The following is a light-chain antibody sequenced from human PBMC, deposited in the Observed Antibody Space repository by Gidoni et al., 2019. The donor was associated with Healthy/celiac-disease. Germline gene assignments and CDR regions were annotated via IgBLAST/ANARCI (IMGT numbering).Light chain of an antibody. V-gene: IGKV3-20*01. Sequence: EIVLTQSPGTLSLSPGERATLSCSASQSVSSSYLAWYQQKHGQAPRLLIYGASSRATGSPDRFSGSGSGTDFTLTISRLEPEDFAVYYCQQYGSSPEYTFGQGTKLEIK. CDR2: GAS. J-gene: IGKJ2*01. CDR3: QQYGSSPEYT. CDR1: QSVSSSY.